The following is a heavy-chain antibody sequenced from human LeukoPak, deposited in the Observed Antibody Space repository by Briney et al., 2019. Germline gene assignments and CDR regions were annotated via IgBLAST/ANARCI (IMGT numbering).Heavy chain of an antibody. D-gene: IGHD1-1*01. CDR3: ASHRGDYATGYFDY. V-gene: IGHV3-30-3*01. CDR1: GFTFSSYA. CDR2: ISYDGSNK. J-gene: IGHJ4*02. Sequence: GGSLRLSCAASGFTFSSYAMHWVRQAPGKGLEWVAVISYDGSNKYYADSVKGRFTISRDNSQNTLYLQMNSLRAEDTAVYYCASHRGDYATGYFDYWGQGTLVTVSS.